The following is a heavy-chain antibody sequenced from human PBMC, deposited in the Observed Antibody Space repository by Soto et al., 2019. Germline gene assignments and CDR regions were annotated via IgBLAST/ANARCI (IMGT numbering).Heavy chain of an antibody. D-gene: IGHD2-15*01. J-gene: IGHJ4*02. Sequence: QVQLVESGGGVVQPGRSLRLSCAASGFTFSSYAMHWVRQAPGKGLEWVAVISYDGSNKYYADSVKGRFTISRDNSKNTLYLQVNCLRAEDTAVYYCASSSNGWYYDFGGLGSLVTVSS. CDR1: GFTFSSYA. CDR2: ISYDGSNK. CDR3: ASSSNGWYYDF. V-gene: IGHV3-30-3*01.